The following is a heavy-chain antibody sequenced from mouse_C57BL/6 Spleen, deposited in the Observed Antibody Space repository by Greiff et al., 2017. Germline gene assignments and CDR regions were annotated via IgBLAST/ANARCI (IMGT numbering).Heavy chain of an antibody. J-gene: IGHJ4*01. Sequence: QVQLKESGAELVRPGASVTLSCKASGYTFTDYEMHWVKQTPVHGLEWIGAIDPETGGTAYNQKFKGKAILTADKSSSTAYMELRSLTSEDSAVYYCTSYYDYDGGNYYAMDYWGQGTSVTVSS. V-gene: IGHV1-15*01. CDR3: TSYYDYDGGNYYAMDY. CDR1: GYTFTDYE. D-gene: IGHD2-4*01. CDR2: IDPETGGT.